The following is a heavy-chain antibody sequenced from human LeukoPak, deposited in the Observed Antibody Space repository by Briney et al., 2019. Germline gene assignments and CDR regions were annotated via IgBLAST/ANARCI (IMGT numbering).Heavy chain of an antibody. V-gene: IGHV3-30-3*01. D-gene: IGHD2/OR15-2a*01. CDR1: GFTFSSYA. J-gene: IGHJ4*02. Sequence: PGGSLRLSCAASGFTFSSYAMHWVRQAPGKGLEWVAVISYGGSNKYYADSVKGRFTISRDNSKNTLYLQMNSLRGDDTAVYYCARDGPFTSFDSWGQGTLVTVSS. CDR3: ARDGPFTSFDS. CDR2: ISYGGSNK.